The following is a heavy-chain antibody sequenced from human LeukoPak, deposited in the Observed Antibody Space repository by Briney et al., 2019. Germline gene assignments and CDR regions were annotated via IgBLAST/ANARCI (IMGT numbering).Heavy chain of an antibody. CDR2: ISAYNGNT. D-gene: IGHD3-22*01. CDR3: ARGGYDSSGYPRGREAFWDY. CDR1: GYTFTSYG. Sequence: ASVKVSCKASGYTFTSYGISWVRQAPGQGLEWVGWISAYNGNTNYAQKPQGRVTMTTDTSTSTAYMELRSLRSDDTAVYYCARGGYDSSGYPRGREAFWDYWGQGTLVTVSS. J-gene: IGHJ4*02. V-gene: IGHV1-18*01.